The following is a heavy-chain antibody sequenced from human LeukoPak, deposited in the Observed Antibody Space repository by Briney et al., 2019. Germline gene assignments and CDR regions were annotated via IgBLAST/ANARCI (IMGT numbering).Heavy chain of an antibody. J-gene: IGHJ4*02. Sequence: GGSLRLSCAASGFTFSSYAMSWVRQAPGKGLEWVSAISGSGGGTYYADSVKGRFTISRDNSKNTLYLQMNSLRAEDTAVYYCAKDLELRFLEWLPITHFDYWGQGTLVTVSS. D-gene: IGHD3-3*01. CDR3: AKDLELRFLEWLPITHFDY. CDR1: GFTFSSYA. CDR2: ISGSGGGT. V-gene: IGHV3-23*01.